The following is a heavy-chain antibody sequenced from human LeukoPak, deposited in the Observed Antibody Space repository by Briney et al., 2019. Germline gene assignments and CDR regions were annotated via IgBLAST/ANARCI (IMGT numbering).Heavy chain of an antibody. CDR2: ISGDGGIT. Sequence: GGSLRLSCAASEFTFSTYAMSRVRQAPGKGLEWVSGISGDGGITYYADSVRGRFTISRDNSKNTLYLQMNSLRAEDTAVYYCAKSSGPGGYYYYGMDVWGQGTTVTVSS. J-gene: IGHJ6*02. D-gene: IGHD6-19*01. CDR1: EFTFSTYA. V-gene: IGHV3-23*01. CDR3: AKSSGPGGYYYYGMDV.